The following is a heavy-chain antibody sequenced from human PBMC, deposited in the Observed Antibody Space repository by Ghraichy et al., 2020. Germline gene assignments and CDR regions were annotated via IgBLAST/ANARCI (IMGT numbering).Heavy chain of an antibody. CDR3: ARILPFGDYYDSSGYYDY. Sequence: GGSLRLSCAASGFTFSRYGMSWVRQAPGKGLEWVANINKGGSDKYYVDSVKGRFTISRDNAKNSLYLQMNSLRAEDTAVYYCARILPFGDYYDSSGYYDYWGQGTLVTVSS. J-gene: IGHJ4*02. D-gene: IGHD3-22*01. CDR2: INKGGSDK. CDR1: GFTFSRYG. V-gene: IGHV3-7*01.